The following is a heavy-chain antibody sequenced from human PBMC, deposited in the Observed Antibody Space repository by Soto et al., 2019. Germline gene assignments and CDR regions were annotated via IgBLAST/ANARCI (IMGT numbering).Heavy chain of an antibody. Sequence: GGSLRLSCAASGFTFSSYGMHWVRQAPGKGLEWVAVIWYDGSNKYYADSVKGRFTISRDNSKNTLYLQMNSLRAEDTAVYYCARDLLEWFGEDYYYGMDVWGQGTTVTVSS. CDR3: ARDLLEWFGEDYYYGMDV. CDR1: GFTFSSYG. J-gene: IGHJ6*02. CDR2: IWYDGSNK. V-gene: IGHV3-33*01. D-gene: IGHD3-3*01.